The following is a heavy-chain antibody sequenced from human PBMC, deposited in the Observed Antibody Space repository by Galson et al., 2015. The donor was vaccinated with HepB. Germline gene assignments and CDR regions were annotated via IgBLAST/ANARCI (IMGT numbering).Heavy chain of an antibody. Sequence: QSGAEVKKPGGSLRISCKGSGYSFTSYWISWVRQMPGKGLEWMGRIDPSDSYTNYSPSFQGQVTISADKSTSTAYLQWSSLKASDTAMYYCARQRDKYAVFDYWGQGALVTVSS. J-gene: IGHJ4*02. CDR1: GYSFTSYW. CDR2: IDPSDSYT. CDR3: ARQRDKYAVFDY. D-gene: IGHD6-25*01. V-gene: IGHV5-10-1*04.